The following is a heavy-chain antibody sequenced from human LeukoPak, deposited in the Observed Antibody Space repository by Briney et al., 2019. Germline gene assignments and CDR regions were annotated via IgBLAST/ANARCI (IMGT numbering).Heavy chain of an antibody. Sequence: ASVTVSCTASGYTFTVYYMHWVRQAPGQGLEWMGWINPNSGGTNYAQKFQGWVTMTRDTSISTAYMELSRLRSDDTAVYYCARGYSSSGGYFQHWGQGTLVTVSS. CDR3: ARGYSSSGGYFQH. V-gene: IGHV1-2*04. D-gene: IGHD6-13*01. CDR2: INPNSGGT. J-gene: IGHJ1*01. CDR1: GYTFTVYY.